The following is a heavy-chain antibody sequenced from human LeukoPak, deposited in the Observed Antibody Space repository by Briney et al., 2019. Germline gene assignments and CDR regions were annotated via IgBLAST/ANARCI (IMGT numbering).Heavy chain of an antibody. J-gene: IGHJ4*02. D-gene: IGHD3-22*01. CDR2: MSPSGTT. Sequence: PSETLSLTCTVSGDSVSSGNYYLSWIRQPPGKGLDWITYMSPSGTTKYNPSLKSRVTTSVDTSRTQFSLRLSSVTAADTAVYYCARGQDDRSGTFDYWAREFWSPSPQ. CDR1: GDSVSSGNYY. V-gene: IGHV4-61*01. CDR3: ARGQDDRSGTFDY.